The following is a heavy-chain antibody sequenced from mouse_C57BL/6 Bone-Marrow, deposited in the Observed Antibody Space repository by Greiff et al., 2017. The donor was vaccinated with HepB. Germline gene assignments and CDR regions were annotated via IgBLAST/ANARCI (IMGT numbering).Heavy chain of an antibody. D-gene: IGHD1-1*01. CDR3: ARKGYGRGRDY. CDR1: GYSITSGYY. V-gene: IGHV3-6*01. Sequence: ESGPGLVKPSQSLSLTCSVTGYSITSGYYWNWIRQFPGNKLEWMGYISYDGSNNYNPSLKNRISITRDTSKNQFFLKLNSVTTEDTATYYCARKGYGRGRDYWGQGTTLTVSS. J-gene: IGHJ2*01. CDR2: ISYDGSN.